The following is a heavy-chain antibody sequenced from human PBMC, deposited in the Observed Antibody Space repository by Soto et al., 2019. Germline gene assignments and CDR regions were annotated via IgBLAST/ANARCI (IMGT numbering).Heavy chain of an antibody. CDR2: INAINGDT. CDR1: GYTFGRDG. V-gene: IGHV1-3*01. D-gene: IGHD3-22*01. Sequence: QVHLVQSGAEVKTPGASVKVSCNGSGYTFGRDGMHWVRQAPGQGLEWLAWINAINGDTKYSQRFQGRLTVSRDTSANTAYLQLSSLRFEDTAVYYCARSGGYLFPFDGWGQGTLVTVSS. CDR3: ARSGGYLFPFDG. J-gene: IGHJ4*02.